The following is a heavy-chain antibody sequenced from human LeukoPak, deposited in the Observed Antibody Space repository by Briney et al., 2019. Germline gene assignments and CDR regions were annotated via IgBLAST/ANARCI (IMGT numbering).Heavy chain of an antibody. CDR2: IKQDGSEK. CDR1: GFIFSSYW. CDR3: ARDREAGDY. J-gene: IGHJ4*02. V-gene: IGHV3-7*01. D-gene: IGHD6-13*01. Sequence: GGSLRLSCAASGFIFSSYWMSWVRQAPGKGLEWVANIKQDGSEKYYVDSVKGRFTISRDNAKNTLYLQMNSLRAEDTAVYYCARDREAGDYWGQGTLVTVSS.